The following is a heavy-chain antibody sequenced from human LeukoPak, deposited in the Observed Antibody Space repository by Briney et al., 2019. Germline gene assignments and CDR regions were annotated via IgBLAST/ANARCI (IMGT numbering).Heavy chain of an antibody. CDR3: ARDRTRDCSGGGCYRHYFDY. Sequence: GGSLRLSCAASGSTFSSYGMHWVRQAPGKGLEWVAIIWYDGSNKYYADSVRGRFTISRDNSKNTLYLQMNSLRAEDTAMYYCARDRTRDCSGGGCYRHYFDYWGQGTLVTVSS. CDR2: IWYDGSNK. CDR1: GSTFSSYG. D-gene: IGHD2-15*01. V-gene: IGHV3-33*08. J-gene: IGHJ4*02.